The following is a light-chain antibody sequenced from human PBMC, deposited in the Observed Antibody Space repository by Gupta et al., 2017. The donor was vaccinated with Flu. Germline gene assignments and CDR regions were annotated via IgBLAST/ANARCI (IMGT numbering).Light chain of an antibody. CDR1: ALSKKY. J-gene: IGLJ1*01. CDR2: KDK. CDR3: QSTDNNDAVV. Sequence: SYELTQPPSVSVSPGQTARITCSGHALSKKYAYWYQKKPGQAPLLVIFKDKKRPSGIPERFSGSTSGTTVTLTISGVQAEDEADYYCQSTDNNDAVVFGTGTKVTVL. V-gene: IGLV3-25*02.